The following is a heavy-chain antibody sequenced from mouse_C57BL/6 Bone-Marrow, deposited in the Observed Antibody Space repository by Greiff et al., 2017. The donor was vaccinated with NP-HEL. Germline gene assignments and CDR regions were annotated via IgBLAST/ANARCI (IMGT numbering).Heavy chain of an antibody. D-gene: IGHD1-1*01. V-gene: IGHV14-4*01. CDR1: GFNIKDDY. Sequence: EVQLQQSGAELVRPGASVKLSCTASGFNIKDDYMHWVKQRPEQGLEWIGWIDPANGDTEYASKFQGKATITADTSYNTAYLQLSRLTSENTAAYYCTTYYYGSSPDFDFWGQGTTLTVSS. J-gene: IGHJ2*01. CDR3: TTYYYGSSPDFDF. CDR2: IDPANGDT.